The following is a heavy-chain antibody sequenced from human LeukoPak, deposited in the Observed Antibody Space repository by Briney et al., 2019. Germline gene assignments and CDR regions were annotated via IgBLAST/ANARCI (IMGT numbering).Heavy chain of an antibody. J-gene: IGHJ4*02. CDR2: ISSSSSYI. D-gene: IGHD5-24*01. V-gene: IGHV3-21*01. Sequence: GGSLRLSCAASGFTFSSYSMNWVRQAPGKGLEWVSSISSSSSYIYYADSVKGRFTISRDNAKNSLYLQMNSLRAEDTAVYYCARDKDGYNSFDYWGQGTLVTVSS. CDR3: ARDKDGYNSFDY. CDR1: GFTFSSYS.